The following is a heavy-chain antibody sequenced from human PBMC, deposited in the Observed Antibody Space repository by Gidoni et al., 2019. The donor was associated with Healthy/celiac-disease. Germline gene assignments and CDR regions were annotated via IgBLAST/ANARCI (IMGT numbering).Heavy chain of an antibody. D-gene: IGHD3-16*01. CDR3: ARDRVGGAFDI. J-gene: IGHJ3*02. CDR2: ISSSSSYV. CDR1: GFTFSSYS. Sequence: EVQLVESGGGLVKPGGSLRLSCAASGFTFSSYSRNWVRQAPGKGLEWVSSISSSSSYVYYADSVKGRFTISRDNAKNSLYLQMNSLRAEDTAVYYGARDRVGGAFDIWGQGTMVTVSS. V-gene: IGHV3-21*01.